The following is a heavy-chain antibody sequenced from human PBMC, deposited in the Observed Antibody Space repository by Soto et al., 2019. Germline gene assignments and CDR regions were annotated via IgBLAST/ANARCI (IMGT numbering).Heavy chain of an antibody. D-gene: IGHD3-3*01. CDR1: GFTFSSSG. V-gene: IGHV3-30*18. J-gene: IGHJ6*02. CDR2: ISYDGSNK. CDR3: AKDRQADFWRLPSPMDV. Sequence: HPGGSLRLSCAASGFTFSSSGIHWVRQAPGKGLEWVAVISYDGSNKFYIDSVKGRFTVSRDNSKNTLYLQMSSLRAEDTAVYYCAKDRQADFWRLPSPMDVWGQGTTVTV.